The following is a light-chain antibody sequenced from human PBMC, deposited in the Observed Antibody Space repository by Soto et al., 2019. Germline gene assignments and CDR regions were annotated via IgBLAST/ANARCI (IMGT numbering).Light chain of an antibody. CDR1: QSVNLN. V-gene: IGKV3-20*01. J-gene: IGKJ4*01. CDR3: QQYGVTPPNS. CDR2: GAS. Sequence: EIMMTQSPGTLSVSPGEGATLSCTASQSVNLNLAWYQQKPGQPPRLLIYGASTRATGIPDRFSGSGSGTDSTLTISGLEPEDFALYYCQQYGVTPPNSFGGGTKVEV.